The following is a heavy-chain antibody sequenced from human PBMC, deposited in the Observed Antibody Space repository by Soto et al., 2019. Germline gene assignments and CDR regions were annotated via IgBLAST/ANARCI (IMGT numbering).Heavy chain of an antibody. V-gene: IGHV4-61*01. J-gene: IGHJ4*02. Sequence: SENLSLTCTVSGGSVSSGSYYWSWIRQPPGKGLEWIGYIYYSGSTNYNPSLKSRVTISVDTSKNQFSLKLSSVTAADTAVYYCARDKLSFTAVTPGVTWGQGTLVTVSS. CDR1: GGSVSSGSYY. CDR3: ARDKLSFTAVTPGVT. D-gene: IGHD4-4*01. CDR2: IYYSGST.